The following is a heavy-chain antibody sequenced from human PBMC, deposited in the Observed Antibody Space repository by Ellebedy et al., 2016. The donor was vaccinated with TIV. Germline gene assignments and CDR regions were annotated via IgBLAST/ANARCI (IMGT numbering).Heavy chain of an antibody. CDR2: IIPIFGTA. CDR3: ARDQDGSGNYGGY. J-gene: IGHJ4*02. D-gene: IGHD3-10*01. Sequence: ASVKVSCKASGYTFTSYGISWVRQAPGQGLEWMGGIIPIFGTANYAQKFQGRVSMTTDTSTSIVYMELSSLRSDDTAVYYCARDQDGSGNYGGYWGPGTQVTVSS. CDR1: GYTFTSYG. V-gene: IGHV1-18*04.